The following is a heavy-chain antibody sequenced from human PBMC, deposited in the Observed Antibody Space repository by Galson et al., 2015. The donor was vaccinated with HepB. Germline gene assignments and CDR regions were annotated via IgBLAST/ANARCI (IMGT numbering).Heavy chain of an antibody. Sequence: VKVSCKASGYKFSSYGFNWVRQAPGQGLEWMGWISTYNGDTNCPKKFQGRVSMTTDTSTNTAYMELRSLTTGDTAMYYCARDGVMGWSRSKGYFDYWGQGTLVTVSS. D-gene: IGHD3-3*01. CDR3: ARDGVMGWSRSKGYFDY. CDR1: GYKFSSYG. J-gene: IGHJ4*02. CDR2: ISTYNGDT. V-gene: IGHV1-18*04.